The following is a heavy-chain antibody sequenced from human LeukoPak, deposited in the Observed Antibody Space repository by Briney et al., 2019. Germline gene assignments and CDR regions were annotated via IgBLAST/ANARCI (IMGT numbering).Heavy chain of an antibody. V-gene: IGHV7-4-1*02. CDR1: GYTFTNYA. CDR3: AAIGAHSFDY. CDR2: IHPGTGNP. J-gene: IGHJ4*02. Sequence: ASVKVSCKTSGYTFTNYAMDWVRQAPGQGLEFMGWIHPGTGNPTYAQGFTGRIVCSLDTAVSTAYLHINTLRPEDTAVYYCAAIGAHSFDYWGQGTLVTVSS. D-gene: IGHD1-26*01.